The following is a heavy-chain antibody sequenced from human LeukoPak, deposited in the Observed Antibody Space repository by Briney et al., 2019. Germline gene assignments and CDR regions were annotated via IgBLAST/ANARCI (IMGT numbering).Heavy chain of an antibody. CDR1: GGSTSSGDYF. CDR3: AGETVSGHFDS. CDR2: IYYSGTT. J-gene: IGHJ4*02. Sequence: SETLSLTCTVSGGSTSSGDYFWSWIRQPPGQGLEWIGYIYYSGTTYYNPPLKSRVSISVDTSKNQFSLNLRSVSAADTAVYYCAGETVSGHFDSWGQGTLVTVSS. D-gene: IGHD6-19*01. V-gene: IGHV4-30-4*01.